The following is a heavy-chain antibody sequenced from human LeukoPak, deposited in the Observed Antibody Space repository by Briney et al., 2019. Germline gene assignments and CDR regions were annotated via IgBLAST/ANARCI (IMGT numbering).Heavy chain of an antibody. J-gene: IGHJ4*02. CDR3: AKGLSSGDYGLHY. CDR1: GFTFSSYA. D-gene: IGHD4-17*01. CDR2: ISGTGGST. V-gene: IGHV3-23*01. Sequence: GGSLRLSCAASGFTFSSYAMFWVRRAPGKGLEWVSTISGTGGSTYYADSVKGRFTISRDTSKNTLYLQMNSLRAEDTAVYYCAKGLSSGDYGLHYWGQGTLVTVSS.